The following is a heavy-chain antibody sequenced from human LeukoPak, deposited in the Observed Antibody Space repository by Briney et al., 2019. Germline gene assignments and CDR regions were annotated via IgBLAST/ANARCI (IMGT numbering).Heavy chain of an antibody. CDR3: ATGYSYGQDAFDI. V-gene: IGHV4-30-4*01. D-gene: IGHD5-18*01. CDR2: TYYSGST. CDR1: GGSISSGDYY. J-gene: IGHJ3*02. Sequence: PSETLSFTCTVSGGSISSGDYYWSWIRQPPGKGLEWIGYTYYSGSTYYNPSLKSRVTISVDTSKNQFSLKLSSVTAADTAVYYCATGYSYGQDAFDIWGQGTMVTVSS.